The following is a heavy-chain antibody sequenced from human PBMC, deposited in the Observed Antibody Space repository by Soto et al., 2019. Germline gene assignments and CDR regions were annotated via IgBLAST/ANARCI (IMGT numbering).Heavy chain of an antibody. V-gene: IGHV3-33*01. CDR1: GFTFSSYG. CDR2: IWYDGSNK. J-gene: IGHJ4*02. Sequence: QVQLVESGGGVVQPGRSLRLSCAASGFTFSSYGMHWVRQAPGKGLEWVAVIWYDGSNKYYADSVKGRFTISRDNSKNTLYLQMNSLRAEDTAVFYCARDLPAYHDFWSGYALDYWGQGTLVTVSS. D-gene: IGHD3-3*01. CDR3: ARDLPAYHDFWSGYALDY.